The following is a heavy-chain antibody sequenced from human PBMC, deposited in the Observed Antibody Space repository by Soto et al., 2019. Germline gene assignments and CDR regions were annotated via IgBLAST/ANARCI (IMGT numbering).Heavy chain of an antibody. J-gene: IGHJ4*02. D-gene: IGHD6-13*01. V-gene: IGHV4-39*02. CDR3: ARESRSWYGSIWDY. CDR1: GGPISSSRYY. CDR2: IYYSGST. Sequence: SETLSLTCTGSGGPISSSRYYWAWIRQPPGKGLESIGSIYYSGSTYYNPSLKSRVTISVDRSKNQFSLKLSSVTAADTAVYYCARESRSWYGSIWDYWGQGTLVTVSS.